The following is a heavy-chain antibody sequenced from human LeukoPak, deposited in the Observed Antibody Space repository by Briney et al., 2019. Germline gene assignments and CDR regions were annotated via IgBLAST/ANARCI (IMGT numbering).Heavy chain of an antibody. V-gene: IGHV4-59*08. Sequence: SETLSLTCAVSGGSISTYYWSWIRQPPAKGLLGIGYIYYSGSTNYNPSLKSRVTISLDTSRNQFSLKLTSVTAADTAVYYCARLALSYYSGNWYNWFDPWGQGTLVTVSS. D-gene: IGHD6-13*01. CDR3: ARLALSYYSGNWYNWFDP. CDR2: IYYSGST. CDR1: GGSISTYY. J-gene: IGHJ5*02.